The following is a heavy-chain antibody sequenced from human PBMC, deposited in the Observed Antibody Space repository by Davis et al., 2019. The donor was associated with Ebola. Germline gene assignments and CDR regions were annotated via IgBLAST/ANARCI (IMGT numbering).Heavy chain of an antibody. V-gene: IGHV3-23*01. CDR3: AKGTAASSDF. Sequence: YYADSVKGRFTISRDNSKNTLYLQMNSLRVEDTAVYYCAKGTAASSDFWGQGTLVTVSS. J-gene: IGHJ4*02. D-gene: IGHD6-13*01.